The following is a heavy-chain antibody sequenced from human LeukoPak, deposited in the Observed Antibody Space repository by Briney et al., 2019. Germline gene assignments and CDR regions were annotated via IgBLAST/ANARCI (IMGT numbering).Heavy chain of an antibody. CDR2: IYSGGST. Sequence: PGGSLRLSCAASGFTVSSNYMNWVRQAPGKGLEWVSVIYSGGSTYYADSVKGRFTISRDNSKNTLYLQINSLRAEDTAVYYCARGLWFGDEDPPYFDYWGQGILVTVSS. CDR1: GFTVSSNY. CDR3: ARGLWFGDEDPPYFDY. V-gene: IGHV3-53*01. D-gene: IGHD3-10*01. J-gene: IGHJ4*02.